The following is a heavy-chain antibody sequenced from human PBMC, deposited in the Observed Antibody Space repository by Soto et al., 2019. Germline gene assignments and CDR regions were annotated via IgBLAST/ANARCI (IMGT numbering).Heavy chain of an antibody. D-gene: IGHD6-19*01. Sequence: PGGSLRLSCAATGFTFNNYGMHWVRQAPGTGLEWVTLISYDGSDKYYADSVKGRFTIPRDNSKSTLYLHLNSLRAEDTAVYFCAKRSGIAVTGAEFSDLWG. V-gene: IGHV3-30*18. CDR3: AKRSGIAVTGAEFSDL. CDR2: ISYDGSDK. CDR1: GFTFNNYG. J-gene: IGHJ2*01.